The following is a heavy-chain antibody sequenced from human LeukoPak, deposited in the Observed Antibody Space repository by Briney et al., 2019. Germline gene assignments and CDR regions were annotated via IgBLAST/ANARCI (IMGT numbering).Heavy chain of an antibody. Sequence: SVKVSCKASGGTFSSYAISWVRQAPGQGLEWMGGIIPIFGTANYAQKFQGRVTITADESTSTAYMELSSLRSEDTAVYYCARTTYYYDSSGYRNSFYYYYYGMDVWGQGTTVTVSS. CDR3: ARTTYYYDSSGYRNSFYYYYYGMDV. CDR2: IIPIFGTA. CDR1: GGTFSSYA. V-gene: IGHV1-69*13. D-gene: IGHD3-22*01. J-gene: IGHJ6*02.